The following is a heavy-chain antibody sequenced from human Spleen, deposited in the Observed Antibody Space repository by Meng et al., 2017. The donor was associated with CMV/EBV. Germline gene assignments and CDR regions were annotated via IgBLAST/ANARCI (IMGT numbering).Heavy chain of an antibody. D-gene: IGHD2-15*01. V-gene: IGHV4-39*01. CDR3: ARGMVEASTYFQY. Sequence: SGGSIRGTTYCWGWLRQPPGKGLEWIENMFYSGTTNYNPSLKSRVTISVDSSKHQFSLKLSSVTATDTAVYYCARGMVEASTYFQYWGPGTLVTVSS. CDR2: MFYSGTT. CDR1: GGSIRGTTYC. J-gene: IGHJ1*01.